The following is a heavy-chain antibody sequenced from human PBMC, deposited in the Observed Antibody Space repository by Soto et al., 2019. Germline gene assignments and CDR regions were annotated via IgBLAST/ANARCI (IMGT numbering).Heavy chain of an antibody. J-gene: IGHJ4*02. CDR1: GFTFSSYW. CDR2: INSDGSST. Sequence: HPGGSLRLSCAASGFTFSSYWMHWVRQAPGKGLVWVSRINSDGSSTSYADSVKGRFTISRDNAKNTLYLQMNSLRAEDTAVYYCARDSLYYDSSGYYYVQNDLFDYWGQGTLVTVSS. V-gene: IGHV3-74*01. D-gene: IGHD3-22*01. CDR3: ARDSLYYDSSGYYYVQNDLFDY.